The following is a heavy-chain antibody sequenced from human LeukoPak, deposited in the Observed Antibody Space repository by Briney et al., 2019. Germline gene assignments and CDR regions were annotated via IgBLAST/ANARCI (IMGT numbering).Heavy chain of an antibody. CDR3: ARDLEFYHVLSGYYVPSFDS. J-gene: IGHJ4*02. CDR2: ISGYNGNT. Sequence: ASVKVSCKASGYVFTSYGISWVRQAPGQGLEWMGWISGYNGNTYYAQKFQGRVTMTTDTSTSTAYMELRSLRSDDTAMYYCARDLEFYHVLSGYYVPSFDSWGQGALVTVSS. V-gene: IGHV1-18*01. D-gene: IGHD3-9*01. CDR1: GYVFTSYG.